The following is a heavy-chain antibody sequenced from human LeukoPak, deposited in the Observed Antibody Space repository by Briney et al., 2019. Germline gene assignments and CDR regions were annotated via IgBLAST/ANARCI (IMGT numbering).Heavy chain of an antibody. D-gene: IGHD3-22*01. CDR3: ARSTRDYYDSSGYYYPGWFDP. Sequence: GASVKVSCKASGYTFTSYYMHWVRQAPGQGLEWMGIINPSGGSTSYAQKFQGRVTITADESTSTAYMELSSLRSEDTAVYYCARSTRDYYDSSGYYYPGWFDPWGQGTLVTVSS. J-gene: IGHJ5*02. CDR1: GYTFTSYY. V-gene: IGHV1-46*01. CDR2: INPSGGST.